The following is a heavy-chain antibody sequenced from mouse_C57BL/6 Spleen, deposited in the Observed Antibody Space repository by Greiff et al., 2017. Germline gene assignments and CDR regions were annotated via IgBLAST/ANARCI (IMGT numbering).Heavy chain of an antibody. D-gene: IGHD2-10*01. Sequence: VKLVESGPELVKPGASVKISCKASGYAFSSSWMNWVKQRPGKGLEWIGRIYPGDGDTNYNGKFKGKATLTADKSSSTAYMQLSSLTSEDTAVYFGASQAYQDFDYWGQGTTLTVSS. CDR2: IYPGDGDT. CDR1: GYAFSSSW. V-gene: IGHV1-82*01. J-gene: IGHJ2*01. CDR3: ASQAYQDFDY.